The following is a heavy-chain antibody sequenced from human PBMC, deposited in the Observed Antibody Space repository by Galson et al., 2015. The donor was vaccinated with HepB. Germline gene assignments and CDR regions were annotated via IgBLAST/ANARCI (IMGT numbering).Heavy chain of an antibody. D-gene: IGHD3-22*01. CDR3: ARQMIVVVLTDAFDI. Sequence: SVKVSCKASGYTFTGYYMHWVRQAPGQGLEWMGRINPNSGGTNYAQKFQGRVTMTRDTSISTAYMELSRLRSDDTAVYYCARQMIVVVLTDAFDIWGQGTMVTVSS. CDR2: INPNSGGT. CDR1: GYTFTGYY. J-gene: IGHJ3*02. V-gene: IGHV1-2*06.